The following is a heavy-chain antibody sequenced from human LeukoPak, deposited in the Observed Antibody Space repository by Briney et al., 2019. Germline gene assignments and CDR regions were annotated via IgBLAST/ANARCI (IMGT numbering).Heavy chain of an antibody. CDR1: GLTFGDYT. Sequence: GGSLRLSCEASGLTFGDYTMHWVRQAPGKGLEWVSLISRNGAATKYADSVRGRFTVSRDNSKDTLYLQMNSLRPEDTAVYYCAKPYIGHAFDIWGQGTMVTVSS. CDR3: AKPYIGHAFDI. CDR2: ISRNGAAT. D-gene: IGHD2-15*01. V-gene: IGHV3-43*01. J-gene: IGHJ3*02.